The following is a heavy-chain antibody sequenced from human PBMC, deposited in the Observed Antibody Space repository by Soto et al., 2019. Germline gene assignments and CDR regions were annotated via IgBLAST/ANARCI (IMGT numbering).Heavy chain of an antibody. CDR1: GGTFSSYA. V-gene: IGHV1-69*13. CDR3: ASPIGYSSSPTTYFDY. CDR2: IIPIFGTA. D-gene: IGHD6-6*01. J-gene: IGHJ4*02. Sequence: ASVKVSCKASGGTFSSYAISWVRQAPGQGLEWMGGIIPIFGTANSAQKFQGRVTITADESTSTAYMELSSLRSEDTAVYYCASPIGYSSSPTTYFDYWGQGTLVTVSS.